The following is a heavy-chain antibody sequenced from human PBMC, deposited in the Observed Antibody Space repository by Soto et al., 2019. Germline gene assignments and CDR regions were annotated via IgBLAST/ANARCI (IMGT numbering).Heavy chain of an antibody. CDR1: GFTFSSYA. Sequence: GGSLRLSCAASGFTFSSYAMSWVRQAPGKGLEWVSAISGSGGSTYYADSVKGRFTISRDNSKNTLYLQMNSLRAEDTAVYYCAKDPATYQTSVHLRFLEWFRIYWGQGTLVTVSS. CDR2: ISGSGGST. CDR3: AKDPATYQTSVHLRFLEWFRIY. V-gene: IGHV3-23*01. J-gene: IGHJ4*02. D-gene: IGHD3-3*01.